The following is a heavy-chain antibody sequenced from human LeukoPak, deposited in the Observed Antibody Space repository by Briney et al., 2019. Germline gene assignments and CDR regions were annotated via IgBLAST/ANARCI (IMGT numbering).Heavy chain of an antibody. Sequence: ASVKVSCKASGYIFTGYGLSWVRQAPGQGLEWMGWISGYNGYTNYAQKVQDRVTMTTDTSTSTAYMELRSLRSDDTAVYYCARDLMDEGFDYWGQGTLVTVSS. CDR2: ISGYNGYT. D-gene: IGHD3/OR15-3a*01. CDR1: GYIFTGYG. V-gene: IGHV1-18*01. CDR3: ARDLMDEGFDY. J-gene: IGHJ4*02.